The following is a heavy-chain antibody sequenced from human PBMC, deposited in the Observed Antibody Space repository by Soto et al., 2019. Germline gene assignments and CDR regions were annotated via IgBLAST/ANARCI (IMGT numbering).Heavy chain of an antibody. CDR1: GFTFSSYA. Sequence: EVQLLESGGGLVQPGGSLRLSCAASGFTFSSYAMSWVRQAPGKGLEWVSAISGSGGSTYYADSVKGRFTISRDNSKNTLYLQMNSLRAEDTAVYYCANPTQRSSGWYGYYFDYWGQGTLVTVSS. D-gene: IGHD6-19*01. CDR3: ANPTQRSSGWYGYYFDY. CDR2: ISGSGGST. V-gene: IGHV3-23*01. J-gene: IGHJ4*02.